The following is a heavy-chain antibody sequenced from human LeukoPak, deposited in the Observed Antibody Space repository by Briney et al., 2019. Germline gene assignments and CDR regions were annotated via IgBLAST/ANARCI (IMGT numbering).Heavy chain of an antibody. Sequence: SETLSLTCTVSGGSISSYYWSWIRQPPGNGLEWIGYIYYSGSTNENPSLKSRVTISVDTSKNQFSLKLSSVTAADTAVYYCARAVHCSSNSCPPRYYYYYYMDVWGKGTTVTVSS. V-gene: IGHV4-59*01. CDR1: GGSISSYY. CDR3: ARAVHCSSNSCPPRYYYYYYMDV. J-gene: IGHJ6*03. CDR2: IYYSGST. D-gene: IGHD2-2*01.